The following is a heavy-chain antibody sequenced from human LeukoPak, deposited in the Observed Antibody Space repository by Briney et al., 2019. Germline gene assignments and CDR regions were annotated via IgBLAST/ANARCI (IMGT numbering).Heavy chain of an antibody. V-gene: IGHV3-7*01. J-gene: IGHJ3*02. CDR2: IKQDGSEK. D-gene: IGHD4-23*01. CDR3: AREFGYGGNYDAFDI. Sequence: PGGSLRLSCAASGFTFSSCWMSWVRQAPGKGLEWVANIKQDGSEKYYVDSVKGRFTISRDNAKNSLYLQMNSLRAEDTAVYYCAREFGYGGNYDAFDIWGQGTMVTVSS. CDR1: GFTFSSCW.